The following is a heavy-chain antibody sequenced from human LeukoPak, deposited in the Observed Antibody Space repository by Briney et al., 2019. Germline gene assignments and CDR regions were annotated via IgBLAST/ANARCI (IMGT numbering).Heavy chain of an antibody. J-gene: IGHJ6*03. CDR3: ARDGSGSGWYRYYYYMDV. V-gene: IGHV3-30*04. CDR1: GFTFSSYA. Sequence: GGSLRLSCAASGFTFSSYAMHWVRQAPGKGLEWVAVISYDGSNKYYADSVKGRFTISRDNSKNSLYLQMNSLRAEDTAVYYCARDGSGSGWYRYYYYMDVWGKGTTVTVSS. CDR2: ISYDGSNK. D-gene: IGHD6-19*01.